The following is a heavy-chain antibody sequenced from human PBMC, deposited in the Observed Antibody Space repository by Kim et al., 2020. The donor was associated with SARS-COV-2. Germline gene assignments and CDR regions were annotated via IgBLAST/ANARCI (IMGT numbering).Heavy chain of an antibody. CDR3: TTDLYDFWTRTWGY. CDR2: IKSKTDGGTT. CDR1: GFTFSNAW. J-gene: IGHJ4*02. Sequence: GGSLRLSCAASGFTFSNAWMSWVRQAPGKGLEWVGRIKSKTDGGTTDYAAPVKGRFTISRDDSKNTLYLQMNSLKTEDTAVYYCTTDLYDFWTRTWGYWGQGTLVTVSS. D-gene: IGHD3-3*01. V-gene: IGHV3-15*01.